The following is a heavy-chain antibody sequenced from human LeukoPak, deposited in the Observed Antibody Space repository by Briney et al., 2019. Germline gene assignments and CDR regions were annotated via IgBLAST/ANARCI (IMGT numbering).Heavy chain of an antibody. V-gene: IGHV1-8*01. CDR3: ARTNWGLIYYYYGMDV. Sequence: ASVKVSCKASGYTFTSYDINWVRQATGQGLEWMGWMNPNSGNTGYAQKFQGRVTMTRNTSISTAYMELSSLRSEDTAVYYCARTNWGLIYYYYGMDVWGQGTTVTVSS. CDR1: GYTFTSYD. D-gene: IGHD7-27*01. CDR2: MNPNSGNT. J-gene: IGHJ6*02.